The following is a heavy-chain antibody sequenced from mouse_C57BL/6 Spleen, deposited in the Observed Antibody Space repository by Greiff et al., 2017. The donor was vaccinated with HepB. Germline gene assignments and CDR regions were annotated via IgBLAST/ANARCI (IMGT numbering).Heavy chain of an antibody. CDR2: INYDGSST. D-gene: IGHD2-14*01. V-gene: IGHV5-16*01. J-gene: IGHJ4*01. CDR3: AREGRYYDAMDY. CDR1: GFTFSDYY. Sequence: EVKLVEPEGGLVQPGSSMKLSCTASGFTFSDYYMAWVRQVPEKGLEWVANINYDGSSTYYLDSLKSRFIISRDNAKNILYLQMSSLKSEDTATYYCAREGRYYDAMDYWGQGTSVTVSS.